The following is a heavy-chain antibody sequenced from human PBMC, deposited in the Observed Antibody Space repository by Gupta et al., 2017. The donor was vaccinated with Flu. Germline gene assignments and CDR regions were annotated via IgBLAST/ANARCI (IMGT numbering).Heavy chain of an antibody. D-gene: IGHD6-13*01. V-gene: IGHV1-69*01. CDR2: IIPMFRTA. CDR3: ARARANSWSRINVGRHYNFGLDV. J-gene: IGHJ6*02. Sequence: QVQLVQSGAEVKKPGSSVKVSCKTSGGTFSSHGISWVRQIPGQGLEWMGGIIPMFRTANYTQHFQDRITILADDSTATVSMELNNLKHEDTATYYCARARANSWSRINVGRHYNFGLDVWGQGTTITVSS. CDR1: GGTFSSHG.